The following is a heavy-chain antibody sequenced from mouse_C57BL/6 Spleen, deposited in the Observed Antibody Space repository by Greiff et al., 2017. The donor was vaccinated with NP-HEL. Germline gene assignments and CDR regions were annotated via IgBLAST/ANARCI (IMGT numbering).Heavy chain of an antibody. V-gene: IGHV1-62-2*01. D-gene: IGHD1-1*01. Sequence: VQLQESGAELVKPGASVKLSCKASGYTFTEYTIHWVKQRSGQGLEWIGWFYPGSGSIKYNEKFKDKATLTADKSSSTVYMELSRLTSEDSAVYFCARPLLLREGGYYFDYWGQGTTLTVSS. CDR1: GYTFTEYT. J-gene: IGHJ2*01. CDR2: FYPGSGSI. CDR3: ARPLLLREGGYYFDY.